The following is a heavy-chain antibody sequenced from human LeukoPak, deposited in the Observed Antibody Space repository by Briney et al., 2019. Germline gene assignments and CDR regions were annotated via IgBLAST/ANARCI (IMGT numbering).Heavy chain of an antibody. CDR2: INPNSGGT. CDR1: GYTSTSYA. Sequence: ASVKVSCKASGYTSTSYAMHWVRQAPGQRLEWMGWINPNSGGTNYAQKFQGWVTMTRDTSISTAYMELSRLRSDDTAVYYCARGRYGVVVVAATPELDYWGQGTLVTVSS. J-gene: IGHJ4*02. D-gene: IGHD2-15*01. CDR3: ARGRYGVVVVAATPELDY. V-gene: IGHV1-2*04.